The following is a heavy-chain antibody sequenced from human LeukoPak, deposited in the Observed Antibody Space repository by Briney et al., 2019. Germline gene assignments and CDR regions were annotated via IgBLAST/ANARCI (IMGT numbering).Heavy chain of an antibody. CDR2: ISYDGSNK. J-gene: IGHJ4*02. Sequence: GGSLRLSCAASGFTFSSYAMHWVRQAPGKGLEWVAVISYDGSNKYYADSVKGRFTISRDNSKNTLYLQMNSLRAEDTAVYYCARDTGFQKFGGATPYTAFDYWGQGTLVTVSS. V-gene: IGHV3-30*04. CDR3: ARDTGFQKFGGATPYTAFDY. D-gene: IGHD3-16*01. CDR1: GFTFSSYA.